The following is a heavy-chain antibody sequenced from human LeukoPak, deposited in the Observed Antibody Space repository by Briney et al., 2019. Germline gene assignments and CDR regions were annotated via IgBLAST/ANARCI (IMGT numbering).Heavy chain of an antibody. V-gene: IGHV1-2*02. CDR3: AEDLVSTIGDFDY. J-gene: IGHJ4*02. CDR1: GYIFTGKY. D-gene: IGHD5/OR15-5a*01. Sequence: ASVKVSCKAFGYIFTGKYVHWVRQAPGQGLEWMGWINPNSGATNYAQRFQGRVTMTRDTSITTAYMELRSLTSDDTAVYYCAEDLVSTIGDFDYWGQGTLVTVSS. CDR2: INPNSGAT.